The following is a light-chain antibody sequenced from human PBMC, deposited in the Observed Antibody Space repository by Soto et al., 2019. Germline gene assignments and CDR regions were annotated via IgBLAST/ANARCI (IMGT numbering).Light chain of an antibody. V-gene: IGKV1-17*01. Sequence: DIQMTQSPSSLSASVGDRVTITFRASQGIRNDLGWYQQKPGKAPKRLIYKASTLKSGVPSRFSGSGSGTEFTLTISSLQPDDLATYYCQHYNSYSEAFGQGTKVDIK. CDR2: KAS. CDR3: QHYNSYSEA. CDR1: QGIRND. J-gene: IGKJ1*01.